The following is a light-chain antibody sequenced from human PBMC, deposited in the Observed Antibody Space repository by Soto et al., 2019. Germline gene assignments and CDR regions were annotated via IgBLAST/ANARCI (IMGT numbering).Light chain of an antibody. V-gene: IGLV2-14*01. CDR3: SSYTSSSTLGVV. CDR1: SSDVGGYNY. Sequence: QSARTQPASVSGSPGQSITISFTGTSSDVGGYNYVSWYQQHPGKAPKLMIYDVSNRPSGVSNRFSGSKSGNTASLTISGLQAEDEADYYCSSYTSSSTLGVVFGGGTQLTVL. J-gene: IGLJ2*01. CDR2: DVS.